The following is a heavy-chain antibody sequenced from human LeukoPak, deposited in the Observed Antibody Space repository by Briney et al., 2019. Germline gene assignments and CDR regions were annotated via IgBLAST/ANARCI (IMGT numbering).Heavy chain of an antibody. V-gene: IGHV4-59*01. Sequence: SETLSLTCTVSGGSISSYYWSWIRQPPGKGLEWIGYIYYSGSTNYNPSLKSRVTISVDTSKNQFSLKLSSVTAADTAVYYCARVPGIVGATNWFDPWGQGTLVTVSS. D-gene: IGHD1-26*01. J-gene: IGHJ5*02. CDR3: ARVPGIVGATNWFDP. CDR1: GGSISSYY. CDR2: IYYSGST.